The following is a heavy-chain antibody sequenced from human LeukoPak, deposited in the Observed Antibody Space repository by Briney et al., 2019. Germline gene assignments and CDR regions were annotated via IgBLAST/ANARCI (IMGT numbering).Heavy chain of an antibody. D-gene: IGHD3-22*01. CDR1: GCTYSSYE. J-gene: IGHJ5*02. V-gene: IGHV3-48*03. CDR2: ISSSGSTI. Sequence: GGSLILSCAASGCTYSSYEMNWVRQAPGKGLEWVSYISSSGSTIYYADSVKGRFTISRDNAKNSLYLQMNSLRAEDTAVYYCARAHYPYYYDSSGYSPWGQGTLVTVSS. CDR3: ARAHYPYYYDSSGYSP.